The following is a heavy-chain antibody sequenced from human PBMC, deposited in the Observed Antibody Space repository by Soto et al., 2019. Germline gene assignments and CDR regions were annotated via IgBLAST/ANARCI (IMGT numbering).Heavy chain of an antibody. CDR3: ARGAIKWELSYSFDP. CDR1: GGSISSSSYY. CDR2: IYYSGST. D-gene: IGHD1-26*01. Sequence: SETLSLTCTVSGGSISSSSYYWGWIRQPPGKGLEWIGYIYYSGSTNYNPSLKSRVTISVDTSKNQFSLKLSSVTAADTALYYCARGAIKWELSYSFDPWGQGTLVTVSS. V-gene: IGHV4-61*05. J-gene: IGHJ5*02.